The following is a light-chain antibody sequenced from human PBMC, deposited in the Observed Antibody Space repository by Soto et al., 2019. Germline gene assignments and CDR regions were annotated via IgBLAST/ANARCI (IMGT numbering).Light chain of an antibody. V-gene: IGLV2-14*01. J-gene: IGLJ1*01. CDR3: ISYPNGTYV. CDR1: SSDVGEYNY. CDR2: EAT. Sequence: QSVLAQPASVSGSPGQSITISCTGSSSDVGEYNYVCWYQHHPGKAPKLIISEATKRPSGVSNRFSGSKSGNTASLTISGLQAEDEADYSCISYPNGTYVFGTGXK.